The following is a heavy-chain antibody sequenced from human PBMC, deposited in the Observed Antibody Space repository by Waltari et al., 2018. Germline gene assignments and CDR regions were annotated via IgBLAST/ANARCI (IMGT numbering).Heavy chain of an antibody. V-gene: IGHV4-34*01. J-gene: IGHJ4*02. CDR3: ARGSPQITIFARPFDY. Sequence: QVQLQQWGAGLLKPSETLSLTCAVYGGSFSGYYWSWIRKPPGKGLEWIGEINHSGSTNYNPSLKSRVTISVDTSKNQFSLKLSSVTAADTSVYYCARGSPQITIFARPFDYWGQGTLVTVSS. D-gene: IGHD3-3*01. CDR2: INHSGST. CDR1: GGSFSGYY.